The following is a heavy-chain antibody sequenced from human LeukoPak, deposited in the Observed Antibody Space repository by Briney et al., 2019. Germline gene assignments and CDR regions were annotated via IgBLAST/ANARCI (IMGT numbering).Heavy chain of an antibody. J-gene: IGHJ6*03. CDR2: INGDGSSI. CDR3: ARSGYGDYYMDV. Sequence: GGSLRLSCAGSGFTFRSYWMHWVRQDPGKGLVWVARINGDGSSISYADSVKGRFTISRDNAKNSLYLQMNSLRAEDTAVYYCARSGYGDYYMDVWGKGTTVTVSS. V-gene: IGHV3-74*01. D-gene: IGHD4-17*01. CDR1: GFTFRSYW.